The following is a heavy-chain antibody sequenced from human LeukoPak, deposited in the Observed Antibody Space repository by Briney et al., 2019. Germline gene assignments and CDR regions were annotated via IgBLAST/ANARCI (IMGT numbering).Heavy chain of an antibody. CDR3: EREIPLDY. J-gene: IGHJ4*02. Sequence: GGPLTLSCAASEFTLSSYSMNWVRQPPGKGLEWVSSISISSSYIYYAASVKGRFTISRDNAKYSLYLQMNSLRAEDTAVYYCEREIPLDYWGQGTLVTASS. CDR1: EFTLSSYS. V-gene: IGHV3-21*01. CDR2: ISISSSYI.